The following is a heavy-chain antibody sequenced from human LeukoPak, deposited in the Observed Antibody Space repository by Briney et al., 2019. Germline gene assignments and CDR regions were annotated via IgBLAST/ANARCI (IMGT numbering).Heavy chain of an antibody. D-gene: IGHD6-13*01. CDR3: AKDFGVAAAGTTYDY. J-gene: IGHJ4*02. V-gene: IGHV3-23*01. Sequence: GGSLRLSCAASGFTFSSYAMSWVRQAPGKGLEWVSAISGSGGSTYYADSVKGRFTISRDNSKNTLYLQMNSLRAEDTAVDYCAKDFGVAAAGTTYDYWGQGTLVTVSS. CDR1: GFTFSSYA. CDR2: ISGSGGST.